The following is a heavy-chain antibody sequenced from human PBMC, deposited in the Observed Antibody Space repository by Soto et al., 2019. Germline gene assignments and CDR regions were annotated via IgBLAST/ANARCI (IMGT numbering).Heavy chain of an antibody. D-gene: IGHD2-15*01. CDR1: GFTFSNAW. CDR3: TTYYCSGGSCYFYYYYGMDV. CDR2: IKSKTDGGTT. Sequence: EVQLVESGGGLVKPGGSLRLSCAASGFTFSNAWMSWVRQAPGKGLEWVGRIKSKTDGGTTDYAAPVKGRFTISRDDSTNTLYLQMNSLKTEDTAVYYCTTYYCSGGSCYFYYYYGMDVWGQGTTVTVSS. J-gene: IGHJ6*02. V-gene: IGHV3-15*01.